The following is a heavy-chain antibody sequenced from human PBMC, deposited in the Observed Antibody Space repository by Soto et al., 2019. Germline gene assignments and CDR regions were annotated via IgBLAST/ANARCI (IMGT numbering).Heavy chain of an antibody. D-gene: IGHD2-15*01. V-gene: IGHV1-18*01. CDR2: ISAYNGIT. CDR1: GYSFSTYG. CDR3: ASVRISGRTSYLDH. Sequence: QIQLVQSGAEVKNPGASVTVSCKASGYSFSTYGIGWVRQAPGQVLEWMGWISAYNGITNYAQKFQDRVTMTTETSTSTAYMDLRSLRADDSAVYFCASVRISGRTSYLDHWGQGTLVTVSS. J-gene: IGHJ4*02.